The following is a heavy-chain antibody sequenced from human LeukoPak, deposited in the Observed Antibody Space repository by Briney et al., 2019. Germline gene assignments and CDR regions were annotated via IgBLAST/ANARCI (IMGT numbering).Heavy chain of an antibody. CDR3: ARGRYYDSSGYCDY. CDR1: GFTFSRYW. J-gene: IGHJ4*02. CDR2: INEDGSVK. D-gene: IGHD3-22*01. Sequence: GGSLRLSCAASGFTFSRYWMNWVRQAPGKGLEWVANINEDGSVKYYVDSVKGRFTISRDNAKNSLYLQMNSLRAEDTAVYYCARGRYYDSSGYCDYWGQGTLVTVSS. V-gene: IGHV3-7*01.